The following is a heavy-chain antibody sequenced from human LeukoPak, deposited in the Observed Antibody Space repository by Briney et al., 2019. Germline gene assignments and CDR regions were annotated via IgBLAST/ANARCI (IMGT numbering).Heavy chain of an antibody. CDR2: IYTSGTT. CDR3: ARDGYSGSDAL. V-gene: IGHV4-4*07. CDR1: GASISSYY. Sequence: SETLSLTCSVSGASISSYYWSWIRQPAGKGLEWIGHIYTSGTTNYNPSLKSRVTMSIDTSKNQFSLKLSSITAADTAVYYCARDGYSGSDALWGQGTLVTVSS. J-gene: IGHJ4*02. D-gene: IGHD5-12*01.